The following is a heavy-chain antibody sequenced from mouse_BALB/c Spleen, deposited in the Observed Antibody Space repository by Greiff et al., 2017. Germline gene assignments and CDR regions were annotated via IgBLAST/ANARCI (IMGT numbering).Heavy chain of an antibody. D-gene: IGHD2-1*01. V-gene: IGHV2-5-1*01. CDR3: ARRSYGNYGPFAY. J-gene: IGHJ3*01. CDR1: GFSLTSYG. Sequence: VQLQQSGPSLVQPSQSLSITCTVSGFSLTSYGVHWVRQSPGKGLEWLGVIWRGGSTDYNAAFMSRLSITKDNSKSQVFLKMNSLQTDDTAMYYCARRSYGNYGPFAYWGQGTLVTVSA. CDR2: IWRGGST.